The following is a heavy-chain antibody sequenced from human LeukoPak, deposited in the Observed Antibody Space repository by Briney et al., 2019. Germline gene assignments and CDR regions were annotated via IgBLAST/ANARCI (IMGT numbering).Heavy chain of an antibody. D-gene: IGHD2-2*02. CDR3: AGADCDSSGCHTVSY. J-gene: IGHJ4*02. V-gene: IGHV3-64*02. CDR1: GFTFNSYA. CDR2: IDSIGDST. Sequence: GGSLRLSCAASGFTFNSYAMQWVRQAPGKGLEYVSVIDSIGDSTYYADSVRGRFTISRDNSKNTVHLQMDSLRAEGMAVYYCAGADCDSSGCHTVSYWGQGTLVTVSS.